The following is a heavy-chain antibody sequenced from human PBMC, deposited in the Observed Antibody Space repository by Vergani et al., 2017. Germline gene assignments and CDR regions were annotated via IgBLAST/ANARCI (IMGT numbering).Heavy chain of an antibody. J-gene: IGHJ5*02. CDR3: ARATWIQLSCWFDP. CDR1: GGSFSGYY. D-gene: IGHD5-18*01. Sequence: QVQLQQWGAGLLKPSETLSLTCAVYGGSFSGYYWSWIRQPPGKGLEWIGEINHSGSTNYNPSLKSRVTISVDTSKNQFSLKLSSVTAADTAVYYCARATWIQLSCWFDPWGQGTLVTVSS. CDR2: INHSGST. V-gene: IGHV4-34*01.